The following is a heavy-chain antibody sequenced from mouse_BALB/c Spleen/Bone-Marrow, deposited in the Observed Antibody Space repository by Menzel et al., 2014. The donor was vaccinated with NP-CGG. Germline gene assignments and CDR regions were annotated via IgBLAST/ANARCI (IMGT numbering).Heavy chain of an antibody. V-gene: IGHV2-6-7*01. CDR2: IWGDGIT. J-gene: IGHJ2*01. CDR3: AREGNYFDY. Sequence: QVQLQQSGPGLVAPSQSLSITCTVSGFSLTVYGVNWVRQPPGKGLEWLGMIWGDGITDYNSPLKSEMSISKDDCKSQVFLKVNSLQTDDTARYYCAREGNYFDYWGQGTTLTVSS. CDR1: GFSLTVYG.